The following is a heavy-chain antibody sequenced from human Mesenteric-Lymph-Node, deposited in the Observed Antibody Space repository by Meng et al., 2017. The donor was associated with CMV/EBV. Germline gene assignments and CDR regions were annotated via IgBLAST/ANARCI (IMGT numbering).Heavy chain of an antibody. CDR1: GGTFSSYT. J-gene: IGHJ4*02. D-gene: IGHD2-2*01. V-gene: IGHV1-69*05. CDR2: IIPIFGTA. Sequence: GGTFSSYTISWVRQAPGQGLEWMGGIIPIFGTANYAQKFQGRVTITTDESTSTAYMELSSLRSEDTAVYYCARERRNYQPPSNYFDYWGQGTLVTVSS. CDR3: ARERRNYQPPSNYFDY.